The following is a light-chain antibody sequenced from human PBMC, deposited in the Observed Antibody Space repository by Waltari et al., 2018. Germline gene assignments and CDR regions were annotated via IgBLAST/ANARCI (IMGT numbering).Light chain of an antibody. CDR3: QQRFTWPPFT. CDR1: HSVLYSSNDQNY. J-gene: IGKJ4*01. CDR2: WAS. V-gene: IGKV4-1*01. Sequence: DIVMTQSPDSLAVSLGERATINCKSSHSVLYSSNDQNYLTWYQQKPGQPPKLLIYWASTRESGVPDRFSGSGSGTDFTLTINSLEPEDFAVYYCQQRFTWPPFTFGGGTKIEIK.